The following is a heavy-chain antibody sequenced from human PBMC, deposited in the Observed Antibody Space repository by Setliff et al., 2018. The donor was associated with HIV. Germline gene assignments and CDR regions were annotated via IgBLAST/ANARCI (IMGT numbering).Heavy chain of an antibody. D-gene: IGHD6-19*01. Sequence: KPSETLSLTCTVSGGSISSYYWSWIRQPPGKGLEWIGYIYYSGSTNYNPSLKSRVTISVDTSKNQFSLKLSSVTAADTAVYYCARLIAVAGTRYFDYWGQGTLVTVSS. CDR3: ARLIAVAGTRYFDY. CDR2: IYYSGST. V-gene: IGHV4-59*08. CDR1: GGSISSYY. J-gene: IGHJ4*02.